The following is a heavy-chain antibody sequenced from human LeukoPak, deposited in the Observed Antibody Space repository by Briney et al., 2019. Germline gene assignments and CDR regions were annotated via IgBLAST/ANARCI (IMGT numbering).Heavy chain of an antibody. CDR2: IVVGSGNT. CDR3: AAVPISHCSSTSCPGYFDY. V-gene: IGHV1-58*01. Sequence: GTSVKVSCKASGFTFTSSAVQWVRQARGQRLEWIGWIVVGSGNTNYAQKFQERVTITRDMSTSTAYMELSSLRSEDTAVYYCAAVPISHCSSTSCPGYFDYWGQGTLVTVSS. CDR1: GFTFTSSA. D-gene: IGHD2-2*01. J-gene: IGHJ4*02.